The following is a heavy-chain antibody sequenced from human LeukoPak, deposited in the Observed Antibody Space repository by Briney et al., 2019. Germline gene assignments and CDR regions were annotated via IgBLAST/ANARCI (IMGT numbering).Heavy chain of an antibody. J-gene: IGHJ6*02. CDR1: GFTFRNYG. V-gene: IGHV3-30*18. Sequence: GGSLRLSCAASGFTFRNYGMHWVRQAPGKGLEWVALISYDGSNKYYADSVKGRFTISRDNSENTLYLQMNSLRTEDTAVYYCAKDRGRSYCSSTRCYTYGMDVWGQGTTVTVAS. D-gene: IGHD2-2*01. CDR2: ISYDGSNK. CDR3: AKDRGRSYCSSTRCYTYGMDV.